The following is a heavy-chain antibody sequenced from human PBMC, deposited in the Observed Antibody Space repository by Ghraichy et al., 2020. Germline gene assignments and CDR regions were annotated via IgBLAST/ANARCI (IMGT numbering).Heavy chain of an antibody. Sequence: GRSLRLSCAASGFTFSTYWMSWVRQAPGKGLEWVANINQDESEKYSVDSVKGRFTISRDNAKNSLYLQMNSLRAEDTAVYYCARAPTLITIFGVAPYYFDYWGQGTLVTVSS. V-gene: IGHV3-7*01. D-gene: IGHD3-3*01. J-gene: IGHJ4*02. CDR2: INQDESEK. CDR3: ARAPTLITIFGVAPYYFDY. CDR1: GFTFSTYW.